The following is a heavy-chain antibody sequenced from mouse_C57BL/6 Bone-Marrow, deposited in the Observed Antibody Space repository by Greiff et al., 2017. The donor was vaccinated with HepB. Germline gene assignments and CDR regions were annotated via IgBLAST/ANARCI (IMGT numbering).Heavy chain of an antibody. Sequence: EVKLVESGGGLVKPGGSLKLSCAASGFTFSSYTMSWVRQTPEKRLEWVATISGGGGNTYYPDSVKGRFTISRDNAKNTLYLQMSSLRSEDTAMYYCARHFTPVVAKSYFDYWGQGTTLTVSS. V-gene: IGHV5-9*04. CDR2: ISGGGGNT. D-gene: IGHD1-1*01. J-gene: IGHJ2*01. CDR1: GFTFSSYT. CDR3: ARHFTPVVAKSYFDY.